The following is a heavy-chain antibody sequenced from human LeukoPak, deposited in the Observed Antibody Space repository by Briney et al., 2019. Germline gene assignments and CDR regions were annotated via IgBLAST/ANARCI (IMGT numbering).Heavy chain of an antibody. V-gene: IGHV4-39*07. J-gene: IGHJ6*03. D-gene: IGHD7-27*01. CDR3: ARDDWGRYYYYYMDV. CDR1: GGSISSSSYY. CDR2: IYYSGST. Sequence: SETLSLTCTVSGGSISSSSYYWGWIRQPPGKGLEWIGSIYYSGSTYYNPSLKSRVTISVGTSKNQFSLKLSSVTAADTAVYYCARDDWGRYYYYYMDVWGKGTTVTVSS.